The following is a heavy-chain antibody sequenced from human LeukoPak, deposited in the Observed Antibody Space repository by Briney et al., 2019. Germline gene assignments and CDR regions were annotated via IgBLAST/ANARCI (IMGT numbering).Heavy chain of an antibody. Sequence: PGGSLRLSCAASGFTFSSYGMHWVRQAPGKGLEWVAVIWNDGSNKYYADSVKGRFTISRDNSKNTLYLQMNSLRAEDTAVYYCASLAYCGGDCYSQSVFDYWGQGTLVTVSS. J-gene: IGHJ4*02. CDR2: IWNDGSNK. CDR3: ASLAYCGGDCYSQSVFDY. D-gene: IGHD2-21*02. CDR1: GFTFSSYG. V-gene: IGHV3-30*19.